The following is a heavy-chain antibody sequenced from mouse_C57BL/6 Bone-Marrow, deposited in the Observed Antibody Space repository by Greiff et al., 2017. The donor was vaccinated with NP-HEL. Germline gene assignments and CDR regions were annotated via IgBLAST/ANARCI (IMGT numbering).Heavy chain of an antibody. CDR2: ISSGSSTI. D-gene: IGHD2-2*01. CDR1: GFTFSDYG. V-gene: IGHV5-17*01. CDR3: ASYYGYLAY. Sequence: EVQVVESGGGLVKPGGSLKLSCAASGFTFSDYGMHWVRQAPEKGLEWVAYISSGSSTIYYADTVKGRFTFSRDNAKNTLFLQMTSLGSEDTAMYYCASYYGYLAYWGQGTLVTVSA. J-gene: IGHJ3*01.